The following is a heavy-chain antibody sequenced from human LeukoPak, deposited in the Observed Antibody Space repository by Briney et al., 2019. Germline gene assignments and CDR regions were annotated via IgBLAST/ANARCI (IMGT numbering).Heavy chain of an antibody. CDR3: AVRGWIQLWLPSY. D-gene: IGHD5-18*01. CDR2: IKQDGSEK. J-gene: IGHJ4*02. V-gene: IGHV3-7*01. CDR1: GFTFSSYW. Sequence: QTGGSLRLSCAASGFTFSSYWMSWVRQAPGKGLEWVANIKQDGSEKYYVDSVKGRFTISRDNAKNSLYLQMNSLRAEDTAVYYCAVRGWIQLWLPSYWGQGTLVTVSS.